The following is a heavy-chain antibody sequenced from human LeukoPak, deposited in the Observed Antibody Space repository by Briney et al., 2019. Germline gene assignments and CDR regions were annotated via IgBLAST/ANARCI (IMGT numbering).Heavy chain of an antibody. CDR3: ARDSSSSNYYNWFDP. Sequence: SETLSLTCTVSGGSISSYYWSLIRQPPAKGLYWIGYIYYSGSTYYNPSLRSRVTISVDTSKNQFSLKLSSVTAADTAVYYCARDSSSSNYYNWFDPWGQGTLVTVSS. CDR1: GGSISSYY. D-gene: IGHD6-6*01. J-gene: IGHJ5*02. CDR2: IYYSGST. V-gene: IGHV4-59*12.